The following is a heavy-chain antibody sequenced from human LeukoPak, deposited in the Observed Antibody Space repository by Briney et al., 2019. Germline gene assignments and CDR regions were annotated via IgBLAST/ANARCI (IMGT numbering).Heavy chain of an antibody. CDR3: ARGLRGRYFDWHNPRGGWFDP. CDR2: IYYSGST. J-gene: IGHJ5*02. CDR1: GGSISSGGYY. Sequence: PSQTLSLTCTVSGGSISSGGYYWSWIRQHPGKGLEWIGYIYYSGSTNYNPSLKSRVTISVDTSKNQFSLKLSSVTAADTAVYYCARGLRGRYFDWHNPRGGWFDPWGQGTLVTVSS. D-gene: IGHD3-9*01. V-gene: IGHV4-31*03.